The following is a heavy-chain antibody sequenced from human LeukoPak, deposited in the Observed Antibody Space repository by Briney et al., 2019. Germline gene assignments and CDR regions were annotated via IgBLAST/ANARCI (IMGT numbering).Heavy chain of an antibody. V-gene: IGHV1-2*02. J-gene: IGHJ4*02. CDR1: GYTFTGYY. CDR2: INPNGGGT. Sequence: ASVKVSCKASGYTFTGYYMHWVRQAPGQGLEWMGWINPNGGGTNYAQKFQGRVTMTRDTSISTAYMELSRLRSDDTAAYYCARTTLYCSGGSCSRQFDYWGQGTLVTASS. CDR3: ARTTLYCSGGSCSRQFDY. D-gene: IGHD2-15*01.